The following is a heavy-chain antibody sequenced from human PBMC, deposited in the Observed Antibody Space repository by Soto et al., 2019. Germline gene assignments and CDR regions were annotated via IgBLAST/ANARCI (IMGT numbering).Heavy chain of an antibody. CDR1: GFTFSSYA. CDR3: AREAEAFDY. J-gene: IGHJ4*02. V-gene: IGHV3-30-3*01. Sequence: QVQLVASGGGVVQPGRSLRLSCAASGFTFSSYAVHWVRQAPGKGLEWVAVISYDGSNKYYADSVKGRFTISRDNSKNTLYLQMNSLRAEDTAVYYCAREAEAFDYWGQGTLVTVSS. CDR2: ISYDGSNK.